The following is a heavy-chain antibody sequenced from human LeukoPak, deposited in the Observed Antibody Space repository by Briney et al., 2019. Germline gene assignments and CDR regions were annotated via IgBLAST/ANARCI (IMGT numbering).Heavy chain of an antibody. CDR2: INTDGSST. CDR3: ARDRGTRSGWYMGLRLDAFDI. Sequence: PGGSLRLSCVASGFTFSTYAMGWARQAPGKGLVWVSRINTDGSSTTYADSVKGRFTIFRDNAKNTLYLQMNSLRAEDTAVYYCARDRGTRSGWYMGLRLDAFDIWGQGTMVTVSS. D-gene: IGHD6-19*01. J-gene: IGHJ3*02. V-gene: IGHV3-74*03. CDR1: GFTFSTYA.